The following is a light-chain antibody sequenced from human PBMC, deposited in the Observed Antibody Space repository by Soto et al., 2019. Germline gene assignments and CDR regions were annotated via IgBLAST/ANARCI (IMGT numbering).Light chain of an antibody. CDR1: SSDVGGYNY. V-gene: IGLV2-14*01. CDR3: SSYTSISTLLYV. Sequence: QSALTQPASVSGSPGQSITISCTGTSSDVGGYNYVSWYQQHPGKAPKLMIYDVSNRPLGVSNRFSGSKSGNTASLTISGLQAEDEADYYCSSYTSISTLLYVFGTGTKRTVL. CDR2: DVS. J-gene: IGLJ1*01.